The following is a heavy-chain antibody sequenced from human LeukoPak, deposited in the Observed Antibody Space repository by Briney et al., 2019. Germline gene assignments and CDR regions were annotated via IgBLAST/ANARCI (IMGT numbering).Heavy chain of an antibody. V-gene: IGHV4-4*07. CDR2: IYTSGST. Sequence: SETLSLTCTVAGGSISCYYWCWIRQPAGKGLGWIGRIYTSGSTNYNPSLKSRVTMSVDTSKNQFSLKLSSVTAADTAVYYCARGSMDDLTYYYYYMDVWGKGTTVTVSS. CDR1: GGSISCYY. D-gene: IGHD2-2*03. J-gene: IGHJ6*03. CDR3: ARGSMDDLTYYYYYMDV.